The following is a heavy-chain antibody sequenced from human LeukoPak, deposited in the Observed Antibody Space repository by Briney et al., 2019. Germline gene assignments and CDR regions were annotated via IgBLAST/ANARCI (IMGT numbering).Heavy chain of an antibody. CDR2: INPNTGGT. D-gene: IGHD2-2*01. J-gene: IGHJ4*02. CDR1: GYTFNTYG. CDR3: ARVGYCSSTSCHFLDY. V-gene: IGHV1-2*02. Sequence: ASVKVSCKASGYTFNTYGITWVRQAPGQGLEWMGWINPNTGGTDYAQKFQGRVTMTRDTSTSTAYMELSRLRSDDTAVYYCARVGYCSSTSCHFLDYWGQGTLVTVSS.